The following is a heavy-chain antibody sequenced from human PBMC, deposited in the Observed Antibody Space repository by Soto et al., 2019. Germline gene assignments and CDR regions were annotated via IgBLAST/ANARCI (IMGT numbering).Heavy chain of an antibody. CDR2: ISQSGNT. V-gene: IGHV4-34*01. CDR1: SGSFSGYY. Sequence: SETLSLTCSIYSGSFSGYYWSWIRQPPGKGLEWIGEISQSGNTNYSPSLKSRVSISIDTSKKQFPLNLASVSAADTAVYYCARAPKVSGSSQTRPDFWGQGTLVTVSS. J-gene: IGHJ4*02. CDR3: ARAPKVSGSSQTRPDF. D-gene: IGHD6-6*01.